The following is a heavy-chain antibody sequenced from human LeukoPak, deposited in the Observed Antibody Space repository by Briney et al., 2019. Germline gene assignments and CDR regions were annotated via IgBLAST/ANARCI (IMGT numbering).Heavy chain of an antibody. CDR1: GDSVSSNSAA. CDR2: TCYRSKWYN. V-gene: IGHV6-1*01. D-gene: IGHD2-15*01. J-gene: IGHJ4*02. CDR3: GRGSGEALDY. Sequence: SQTLSLTRAISGDSVSSNSAAWNWIRQSPSRGLEWLGRTCYRSKWYNDYAVSVESRITINPDTSKNQFSLQLNSVTPEDTAVYYCGRGSGEALDYWGQGTLVTVPS.